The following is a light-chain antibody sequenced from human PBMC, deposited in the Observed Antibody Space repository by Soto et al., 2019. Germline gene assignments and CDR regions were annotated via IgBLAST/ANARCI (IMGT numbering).Light chain of an antibody. CDR1: QSVSSY. V-gene: IGKV3-11*01. CDR2: DAS. CDR3: QQSSDWPLT. J-gene: IGKJ3*01. Sequence: EIVLTQSPATLSFSPGGRPTLSCRASQSVSSYLAWYQQKPGQPPRLLIYDASNRATGIPARFSGSGSGTDFTLTISSLEPEDFGIYFCQQSSDWPLTFGPGTNGDIK.